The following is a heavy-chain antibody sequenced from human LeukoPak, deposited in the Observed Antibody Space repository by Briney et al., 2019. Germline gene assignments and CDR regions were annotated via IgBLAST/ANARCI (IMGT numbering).Heavy chain of an antibody. Sequence: PGRSLRLSCAASGFTFSSYAMHWVRQAPGKGLEWVAVISYDGSNKYYADSVKGRFTISRDNSKNTLYLQMGSLRAEDMAVYYCARASRGSYCFDYWGQGTLVTVSS. CDR3: ARASRGSYCFDY. CDR2: ISYDGSNK. D-gene: IGHD3-10*01. V-gene: IGHV3-30*14. J-gene: IGHJ4*02. CDR1: GFTFSSYA.